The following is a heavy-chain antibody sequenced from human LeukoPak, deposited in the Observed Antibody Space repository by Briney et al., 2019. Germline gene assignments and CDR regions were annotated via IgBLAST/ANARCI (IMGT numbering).Heavy chain of an antibody. CDR3: ARGHYGSGSYYYYGMDV. J-gene: IGHJ6*02. V-gene: IGHV3-74*01. CDR1: GFTLSRYW. D-gene: IGHD3-10*01. Sequence: GGSLRLSCAASGFTLSRYWMHWVRQAPGKGLVWVSRINSDGSSTRYADSVKGRFTISRDNAKNTLYLQMNSLRAEDTAVYYCARGHYGSGSYYYYGMDVWGQGTTVTVPS. CDR2: INSDGSST.